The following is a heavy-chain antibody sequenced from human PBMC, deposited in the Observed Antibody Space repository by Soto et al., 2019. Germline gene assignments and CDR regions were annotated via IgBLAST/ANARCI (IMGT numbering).Heavy chain of an antibody. J-gene: IGHJ4*02. CDR2: MWYDGLRQ. CDR3: VKESTPPFFDS. D-gene: IGHD2-15*01. Sequence: GGSLRLPCVGSGFTLNNYGVHWVRQAPGKGLEWVALMWYDGLRQTYLDSVRGRFTVSRDSSTNTIYLQMNSLRVEDTGNYFCVKESTPPFFDSWGQGTPVTVSS. CDR1: GFTLNNYG. V-gene: IGHV3-33*03.